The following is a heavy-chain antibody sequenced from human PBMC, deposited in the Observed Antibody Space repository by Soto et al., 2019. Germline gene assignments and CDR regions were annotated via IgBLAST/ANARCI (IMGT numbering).Heavy chain of an antibody. CDR1: GFTFSSYW. V-gene: IGHV3-7*03. J-gene: IGHJ6*02. CDR2: IKQDGSEK. CDR3: ARDMIGDILPTYYKVYYYAMDV. D-gene: IGHD3-9*01. Sequence: PGGSLRLSCAASGFTFSSYWMSWVRQAPGKGLEWVANIKQDGSEKYYADSVKGRFIISRDNAKNSLYLQMNSLRAEDTALYYCARDMIGDILPTYYKVYYYAMDVWGQGTTVTVSS.